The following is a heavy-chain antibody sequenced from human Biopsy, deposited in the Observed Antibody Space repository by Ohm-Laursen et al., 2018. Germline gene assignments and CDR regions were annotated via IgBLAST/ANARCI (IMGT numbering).Heavy chain of an antibody. J-gene: IGHJ3*02. V-gene: IGHV3-33*01. CDR2: IWSDGNNK. Sequence: SLRLSCSASGFTFSRHGMHWVRQAPGKGLEWVAVIWSDGNNKYYADSVKGRFTISRDTSRNTLYLQMNSLRAEDTAMYYCARPTNARAGGAPFDIWGQGTMVTVSS. CDR3: ARPTNARAGGAPFDI. CDR1: GFTFSRHG. D-gene: IGHD1-1*01.